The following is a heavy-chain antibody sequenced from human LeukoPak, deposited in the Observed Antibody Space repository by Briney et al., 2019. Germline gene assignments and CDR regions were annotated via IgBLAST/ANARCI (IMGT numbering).Heavy chain of an antibody. CDR2: INPNSGGT. CDR1: AYTFIAYY. J-gene: IGHJ4*02. Sequence: ASVKVSCKASAYTFIAYYMHWVRQAPGQGLEWMGWINPNSGGTNYAQKFQDRVTMTRDTSISTAYMELSRLTSDETAVYYCARDGAWGDREVEYWGQGSLVTVSS. D-gene: IGHD3-16*01. CDR3: ARDGAWGDREVEY. V-gene: IGHV1-2*02.